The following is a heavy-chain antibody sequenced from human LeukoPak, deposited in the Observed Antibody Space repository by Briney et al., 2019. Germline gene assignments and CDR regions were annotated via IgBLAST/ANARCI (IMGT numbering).Heavy chain of an antibody. Sequence: SETLSLTCTVSGGSTSNYFCTWLRQSAGQGLEWIGRIHTSGSTNYNPSLKSRVSMSVDTSKNQFSLKLSSVTAADTAVYYRARDPEGHGYYFDYWGQGALVTVSS. CDR2: IHTSGST. J-gene: IGHJ4*02. CDR1: GGSTSNYF. V-gene: IGHV4-4*07. D-gene: IGHD3-3*01. CDR3: ARDPEGHGYYFDY.